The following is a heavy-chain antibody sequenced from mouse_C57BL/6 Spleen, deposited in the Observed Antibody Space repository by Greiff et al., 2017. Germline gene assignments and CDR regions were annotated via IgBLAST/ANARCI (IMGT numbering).Heavy chain of an antibody. CDR2: IDPSDSYT. Sequence: QVQLQQPGAELVRPGPSVKLSCTASGYTFTSYWMHWVKQRPGQGLEWIGVIDPSDSYTNYTQKFKGKATLTVDTSSSTAYMQLSSLTSEASAVYYCASGKPVRGMDYWGQGTSVTVSS. D-gene: IGHD4-1*01. CDR3: ASGKPVRGMDY. J-gene: IGHJ4*01. CDR1: GYTFTSYW. V-gene: IGHV1-59*01.